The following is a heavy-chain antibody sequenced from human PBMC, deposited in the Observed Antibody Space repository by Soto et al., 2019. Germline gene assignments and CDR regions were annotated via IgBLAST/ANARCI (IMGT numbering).Heavy chain of an antibody. CDR3: ATGTRYFDWLSQFDY. Sequence: GASVKVSCKASGYIFTNHYIHWVRQAPGQGLEWMGGFDPEDGETIYAQKFQGRVTMTEDTSTDTAYMELSSLRSEDTAVYYCATGTRYFDWLSQFDYWGQGTLVTVSS. CDR2: FDPEDGET. J-gene: IGHJ4*02. CDR1: GYIFTNHY. V-gene: IGHV1-24*01. D-gene: IGHD3-9*01.